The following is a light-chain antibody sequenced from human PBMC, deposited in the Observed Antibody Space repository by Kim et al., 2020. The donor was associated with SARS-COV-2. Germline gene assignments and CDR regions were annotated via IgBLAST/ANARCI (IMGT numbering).Light chain of an antibody. J-gene: IGLJ3*02. V-gene: IGLV4-69*01. CDR1: SGHSTYA. CDR3: QTWGAGIVV. Sequence: QLVLTQSPSASASLGASVRLTCTLSSGHSTYAIAWHQQQPEKGPRYLMKLNSDGSHDTGDGIPDRFSGSSSGADRYLTIYSLQAEDEADYHCQTWGAGIVVFGGGTQLTVL. CDR2: LNSDGSH.